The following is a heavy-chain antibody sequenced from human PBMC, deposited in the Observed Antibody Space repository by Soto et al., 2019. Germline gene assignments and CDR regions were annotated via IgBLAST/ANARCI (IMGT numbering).Heavy chain of an antibody. Sequence: EVQLVESGGDLVQPGGSLRLSCAASGVTISGYWMHWVRQAPGKGLVWVSRISSDGSRTDYADSVKGRFTISRDNAMNTVHLQMNSLRFEDTAVYYCARSCCREQNWFDPWGQGTRVTVSS. CDR1: GVTISGYW. CDR3: ARSCCREQNWFDP. V-gene: IGHV3-74*01. D-gene: IGHD2-15*01. CDR2: ISSDGSRT. J-gene: IGHJ5*02.